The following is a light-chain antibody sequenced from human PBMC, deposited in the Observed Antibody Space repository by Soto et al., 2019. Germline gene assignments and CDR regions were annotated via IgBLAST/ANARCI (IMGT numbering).Light chain of an antibody. CDR2: GAS. CDR1: QSVSSSY. Sequence: EIVLTQSPGTLSLPRGERATLSCRASQSVSSSYLAWYQQKPGQAPRLLIYGASSRATGIPDRFSGSGSGTDFTLTISRLEPEDFAVYYCQQYGSSPRVTFGGGTKVEIK. V-gene: IGKV3-20*01. CDR3: QQYGSSPRVT. J-gene: IGKJ4*01.